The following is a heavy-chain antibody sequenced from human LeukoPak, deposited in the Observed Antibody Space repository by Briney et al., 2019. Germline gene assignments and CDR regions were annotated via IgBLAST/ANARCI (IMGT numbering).Heavy chain of an antibody. J-gene: IGHJ4*02. CDR2: IRFDGSAK. Sequence: GGSLRLSCAASGFTFSSYGMHWVRQAPGKGLEWVAFIRFDGSAKNYADSVKGRFNISRDNAKNSLYLQMNSLRAEDTAVYYCARDKIVGATHFDYWGQGTLVTVSS. CDR3: ARDKIVGATHFDY. CDR1: GFTFSSYG. D-gene: IGHD1-26*01. V-gene: IGHV3-30*02.